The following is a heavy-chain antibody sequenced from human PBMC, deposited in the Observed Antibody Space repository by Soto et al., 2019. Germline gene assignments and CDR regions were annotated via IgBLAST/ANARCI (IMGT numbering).Heavy chain of an antibody. CDR3: ARGWRSWSQIDF. CDR1: GFSFSAYW. CDR2: IDPSDSKT. J-gene: IGHJ4*02. Sequence: GESLKISCAASGFSFSAYWINWVRQVPGKGLEWMGRIDPSDSKTNYSPSFQGHVTISTDKSISTAYLHLRGLKASDTAMYYCARGWRSWSQIDFWGQGTPVTVSS. D-gene: IGHD6-13*01. V-gene: IGHV5-10-1*01.